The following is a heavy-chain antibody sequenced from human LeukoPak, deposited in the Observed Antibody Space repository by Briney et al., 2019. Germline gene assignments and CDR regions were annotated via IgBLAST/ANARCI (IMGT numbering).Heavy chain of an antibody. Sequence: PGRSLRLSCAASGFTFSSYAMHWVRQAPGKGLEWVAVISYDGSNKYYADSVKGRFTISRDNSKNTLYLQMNSLRAEDTAVYYCARDNYYGSGNDYWGQGNLVTVSS. J-gene: IGHJ4*02. CDR2: ISYDGSNK. D-gene: IGHD3-10*01. CDR1: GFTFSSYA. V-gene: IGHV3-30*04. CDR3: ARDNYYGSGNDY.